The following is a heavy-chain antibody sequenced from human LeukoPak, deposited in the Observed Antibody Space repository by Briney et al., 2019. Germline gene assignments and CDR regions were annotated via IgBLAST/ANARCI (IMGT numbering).Heavy chain of an antibody. Sequence: ASVKVSCKASGYTFTSYGISWVRQASGQGREWMGWSSAYNGNTNYAQMLQGRVTMTVDTSTRTASMGLRSLRSEDTSLYYCARVPGPITMVRGVIFESLGFWWGGYYYYYMDVWGKGTTVTVSS. D-gene: IGHD3-10*01. J-gene: IGHJ6*03. V-gene: IGHV1-18*01. CDR2: SSAYNGNT. CDR3: ARVPGPITMVRGVIFESLGFWWGGYYYYYMDV. CDR1: GYTFTSYG.